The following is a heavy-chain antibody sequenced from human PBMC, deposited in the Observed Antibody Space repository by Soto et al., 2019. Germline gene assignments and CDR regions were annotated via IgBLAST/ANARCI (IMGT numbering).Heavy chain of an antibody. Sequence: QVQLVESGGGLVKPGGSLRLSCAASGFTFSDYYMSWIRQAPGKGLEWVSYISIITTYTNYADSVKGRFTISRDNAKNSLYLQMNSLRDEDTAVYYCARFPKVATYFDYWGQGTLVTVSS. J-gene: IGHJ4*02. CDR1: GFTFSDYY. D-gene: IGHD5-12*01. CDR3: ARFPKVATYFDY. V-gene: IGHV3-11*05. CDR2: ISIITTYT.